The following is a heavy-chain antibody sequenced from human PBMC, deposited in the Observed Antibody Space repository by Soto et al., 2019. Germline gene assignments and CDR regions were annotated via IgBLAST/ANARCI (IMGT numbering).Heavy chain of an antibody. CDR1: GFTFDDYA. Sequence: EVQLVESGGGLVQPGRSLRLSCAASGFTFDDYAMHWVRQAPGKGLEWVSGISWNSGSIGYADSVKGRFTISRDNAKNSLYLQMNSLRAEDTALYYCAKDSGITGPGYMDVWGKGTTVTVSS. CDR2: ISWNSGSI. J-gene: IGHJ6*03. D-gene: IGHD1-20*01. CDR3: AKDSGITGPGYMDV. V-gene: IGHV3-9*01.